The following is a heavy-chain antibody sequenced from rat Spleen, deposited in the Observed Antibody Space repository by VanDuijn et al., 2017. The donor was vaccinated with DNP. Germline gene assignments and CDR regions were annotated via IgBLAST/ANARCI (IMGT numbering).Heavy chain of an antibody. CDR2: ISSGGGTT. V-gene: IGHV5S13*01. CDR1: GFIFNDYG. CDR3: ATDQDTITAPFDS. D-gene: IGHD1-2*01. J-gene: IGHJ2*01. Sequence: EVQLVESGGGFVQPGRSLKLSCAASGFIFNDYGMAWVRQTPKKGLEWVATISSGGGTTYYRDSVKGRFTISRDDAKSTLYLQMDSLRSEDTATYYCATDQDTITAPFDSWGQGLMVTVSS.